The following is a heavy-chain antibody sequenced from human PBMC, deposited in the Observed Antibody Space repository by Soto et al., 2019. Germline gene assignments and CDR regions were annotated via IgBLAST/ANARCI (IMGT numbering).Heavy chain of an antibody. CDR2: INHSGST. D-gene: IGHD3-10*01. CDR3: AGEGNILDGGRFDS. J-gene: IGHJ4*02. CDR1: GGSLSGYY. Sequence: SETLSLTCAVYGGSLSGYYLNWIRQPPGKGLEWIGEINHSGSTNYNPSLKSRVTISVDTSKNQFSLKLSSVTAADTAVYYCAGEGNILDGGRFDSWGQGTLVTVSS. V-gene: IGHV4-34*01.